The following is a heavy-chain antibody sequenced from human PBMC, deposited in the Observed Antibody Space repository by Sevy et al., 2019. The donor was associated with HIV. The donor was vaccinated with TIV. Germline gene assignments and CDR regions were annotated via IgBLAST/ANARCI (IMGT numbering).Heavy chain of an antibody. CDR2: INHSGST. V-gene: IGHV4-61*01. CDR3: ARVKRYCSSTSCYNYYYYYGMDV. J-gene: IGHJ6*02. Sequence: SETLSLTCTVSGGSVSSGSYYWSWIRQPPGKGLEWIGEINHSGSTNYNPSLKSRVTISVDTSKNQFSLKLSSVTAADTAVYYCARVKRYCSSTSCYNYYYYYGMDVWGQGTTVTVSS. CDR1: GGSVSSGSYY. D-gene: IGHD2-2*02.